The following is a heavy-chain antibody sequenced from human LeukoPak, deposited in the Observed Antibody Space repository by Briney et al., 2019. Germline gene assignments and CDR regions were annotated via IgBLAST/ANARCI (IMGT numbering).Heavy chain of an antibody. CDR2: ITGSGSFV. Sequence: PGGSLRLSCAVSGFIFNNYIMNWVRQAPGKGLEWVSSITGSGSFVYYADSVKGRFTISRDNAKNSLSLQMNSLRAEDTAVYYCARDSSGPWFDPWGQGTLVTVSS. V-gene: IGHV3-21*01. CDR3: ARDSSGPWFDP. J-gene: IGHJ5*02. D-gene: IGHD6-6*01. CDR1: GFIFNNYI.